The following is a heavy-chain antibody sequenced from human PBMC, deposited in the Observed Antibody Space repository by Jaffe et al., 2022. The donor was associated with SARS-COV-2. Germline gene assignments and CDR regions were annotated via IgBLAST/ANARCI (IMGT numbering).Heavy chain of an antibody. CDR2: INTNTGSP. CDR3: ARRTVDYGDRGFNWLDP. J-gene: IGHJ5*02. CDR1: GYTFTTYA. D-gene: IGHD4-17*01. V-gene: IGHV7-4-1*02. Sequence: QVQLVQSGSELKKPGASVKVSCKASGYTFTTYAINWVRQAPGQGLECMGWINTNTGSPTYAQGFTGRFVFSLDTSVSTAYLQISSLKSEDTAVYYCARRTVDYGDRGFNWLDPWGQGTLFTVSS.